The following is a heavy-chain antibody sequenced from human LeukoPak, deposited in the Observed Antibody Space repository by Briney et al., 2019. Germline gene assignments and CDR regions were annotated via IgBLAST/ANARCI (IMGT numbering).Heavy chain of an antibody. D-gene: IGHD5-12*01. V-gene: IGHV3-30*03. J-gene: IGHJ4*02. CDR1: GVTFSSYG. CDR3: TTKVIRGNSGDDYDD. Sequence: GGSLRLSCAASGVTFSSYGMHWVRQAPGKGLEWVALISSDGNDKLYGDSVKGRFTISRDDSKSTLYLQMNSLRAEDTAVYYCTTKVIRGNSGDDYDDWGQGILVTVSS. CDR2: ISSDGNDK.